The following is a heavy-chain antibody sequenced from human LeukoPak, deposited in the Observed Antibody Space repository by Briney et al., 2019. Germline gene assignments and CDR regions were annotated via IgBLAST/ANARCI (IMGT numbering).Heavy chain of an antibody. CDR2: ISSSSSSI. Sequence: PGGSLTLSCAASGFTFNSYSMNWVRQAPGNGLEWVSSISSSSSSIYYADSVKGRFTISRGNAKNSLYLQMNSLRAEDTAVYYCARASGDIVETATMGSYWGQGTLVTVSS. CDR1: GFTFNSYS. J-gene: IGHJ4*02. D-gene: IGHD5-18*01. CDR3: ARASGDIVETATMGSY. V-gene: IGHV3-21*01.